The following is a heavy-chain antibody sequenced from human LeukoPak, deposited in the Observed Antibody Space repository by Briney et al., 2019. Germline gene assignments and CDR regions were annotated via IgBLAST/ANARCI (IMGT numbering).Heavy chain of an antibody. Sequence: GASVKVSCKASGGTFSSYAISWVRQAPGQGLEWMGWMNPNSGNTGYAQMIQGRVTITRNTSISTAYMELSSLRSEDTAVYYCARGVRDGVVIIPNWFDPWGQGTLVTVSS. D-gene: IGHD3-3*01. J-gene: IGHJ5*02. CDR1: GGTFSSYA. CDR3: ARGVRDGVVIIPNWFDP. CDR2: MNPNSGNT. V-gene: IGHV1-8*03.